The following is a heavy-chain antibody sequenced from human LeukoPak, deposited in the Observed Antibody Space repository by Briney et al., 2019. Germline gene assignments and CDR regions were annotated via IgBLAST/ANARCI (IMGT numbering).Heavy chain of an antibody. CDR3: ARDSRIAAAGLDY. CDR2: IYYSGST. D-gene: IGHD6-13*01. CDR1: GGSISSGGYY. J-gene: IGHJ4*02. V-gene: IGHV4-31*03. Sequence: SQTLSLTCTVSGGSISSGGYYWSWIRRHPGKGLEWIGYIYYSGSTYYNPSLKSRVTISVDTSKNQFSLKLSSVTAADTAVYYCARDSRIAAAGLDYWGQGTLVTVSS.